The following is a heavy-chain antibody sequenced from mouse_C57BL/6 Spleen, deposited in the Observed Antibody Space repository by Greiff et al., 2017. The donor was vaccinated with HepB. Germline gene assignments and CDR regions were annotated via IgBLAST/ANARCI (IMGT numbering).Heavy chain of an antibody. D-gene: IGHD2-1*01. V-gene: IGHV1-19*01. Sequence: EVQLQQSGPVLVKPGASVKMSCKASGYTFTDYYMNWVKQSHGKSLEWIGVINPYNGGTSYNQKFKGKATLTVDKSSSTAYMELNSLTSEDSAVYYCARGYYGTLYYAMDYWGQGTSVTVSS. CDR3: ARGYYGTLYYAMDY. J-gene: IGHJ4*01. CDR2: INPYNGGT. CDR1: GYTFTDYY.